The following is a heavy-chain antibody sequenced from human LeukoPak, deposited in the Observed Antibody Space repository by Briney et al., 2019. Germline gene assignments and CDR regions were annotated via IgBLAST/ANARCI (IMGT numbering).Heavy chain of an antibody. V-gene: IGHV3-7*01. CDR2: IKQDGSDK. CDR1: GFTFSTYW. CDR3: ARGTTTVTPKHFDY. D-gene: IGHD4-17*01. J-gene: IGHJ4*02. Sequence: QPGGSLRLSCVASGFTFSTYWMSWVRQAPGKGLEWVANIKQDGSDKYHVDSVEGRFTISRDNAKNSLYLQMNSLRADDMAVYYCARGTTTVTPKHFDYWGQGTLVTVSS.